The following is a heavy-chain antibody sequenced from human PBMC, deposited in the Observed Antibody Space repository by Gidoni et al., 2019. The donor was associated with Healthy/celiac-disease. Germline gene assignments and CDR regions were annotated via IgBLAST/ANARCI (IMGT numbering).Heavy chain of an antibody. D-gene: IGHD6-13*01. Sequence: EVQLVESGGGLVQPGGALRLSCAASGFTFSSYSMNWVRQAPGKGLEWVSNISSSSSTIYYADSVKGRFTISRDNAKNSLYLQMNSLRDEDTAVYYCARDQNSSSWYYWYFDLWGRGTLVTVSS. CDR3: ARDQNSSSWYYWYFDL. V-gene: IGHV3-48*02. J-gene: IGHJ2*01. CDR1: GFTFSSYS. CDR2: ISSSSSTI.